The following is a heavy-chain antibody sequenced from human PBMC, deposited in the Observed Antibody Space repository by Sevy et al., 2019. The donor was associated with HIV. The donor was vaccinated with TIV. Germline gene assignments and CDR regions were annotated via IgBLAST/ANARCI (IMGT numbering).Heavy chain of an antibody. V-gene: IGHV4-39*07. CDR1: GGSINRSSYY. D-gene: IGHD2-8*02. J-gene: IGHJ4*02. CDR2: IHSGGNA. CDR3: AREGGSCKSGPCYTFFDF. Sequence: SETLSLTCTVSGGSINRSSYYWGWIRQPPGKGLEWIASIHSGGNAYYNPSLKSRVTVSVDTSKNKVSLKRTSVTAADTAGYYCAREGGSCKSGPCYTFFDFWGQGTLVTVSS.